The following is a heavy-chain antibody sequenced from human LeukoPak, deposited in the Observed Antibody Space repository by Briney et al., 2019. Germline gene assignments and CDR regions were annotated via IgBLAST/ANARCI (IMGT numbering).Heavy chain of an antibody. CDR3: ARALFDYYYYYVDV. D-gene: IGHD3-3*01. V-gene: IGHV4-39*01. CDR2: IYYSGST. Sequence: SETLSLTCTVSGGSISSSSYYWGWIRQPPGKGLEWIGSIYYSGSTYYNPSLKSRVTISVDTSKNQFSLKLSSVTAADTAVYYCARALFDYYYYYVDVWGKGTTVTVSS. J-gene: IGHJ6*03. CDR1: GGSISSSSYY.